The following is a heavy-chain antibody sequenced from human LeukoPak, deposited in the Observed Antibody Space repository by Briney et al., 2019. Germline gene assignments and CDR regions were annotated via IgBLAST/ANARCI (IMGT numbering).Heavy chain of an antibody. V-gene: IGHV4-61*05. CDR1: GDSVSSTTYY. CDR2: INTSGST. D-gene: IGHD6-6*01. J-gene: IGHJ5*02. CDR3: ARHWGGSSSYDHGFGWFDP. Sequence: SETLSLTCSISGDSVSSTTYYWGWIRQPPGKGLEWIGYINTSGSTNYNPSLKSRVTISVDTSKNQCSLKLSSVTAADTAVYYCARHWGGSSSYDHGFGWFDPWGQGTLVTVSS.